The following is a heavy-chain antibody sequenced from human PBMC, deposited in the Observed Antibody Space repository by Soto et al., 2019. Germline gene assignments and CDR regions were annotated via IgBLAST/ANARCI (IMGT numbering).Heavy chain of an antibody. CDR1: GGTFSSYA. D-gene: IGHD2-2*01. CDR3: ANVGYCSSTSCPNTNWFDP. J-gene: IGHJ5*02. CDR2: IIPIFGTA. V-gene: IGHV1-69*13. Sequence: SVKVSCKASGGTFSSYAISRVRQAPGQGLEWMGGIIPIFGTANYAQKFQGRVTITADESTSTAYMELSSLRSEDTAVYYCANVGYCSSTSCPNTNWFDPWGQGTLVTVSS.